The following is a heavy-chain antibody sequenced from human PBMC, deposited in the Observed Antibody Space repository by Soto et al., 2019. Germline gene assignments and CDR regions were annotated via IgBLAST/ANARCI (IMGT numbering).Heavy chain of an antibody. Sequence: GESLKISCQASGYNFSSSWIGWVRQMPGKGLEWMGIIDPNDSQTIYSPPFQGQVTISADKSIDTAYLQWSSLKTSDTAMYYCARHAGNSWKGDYFDYWGQGALVTVSS. V-gene: IGHV5-51*01. J-gene: IGHJ4*02. CDR3: ARHAGNSWKGDYFDY. CDR1: GYNFSSSW. CDR2: IDPNDSQT. D-gene: IGHD6-13*01.